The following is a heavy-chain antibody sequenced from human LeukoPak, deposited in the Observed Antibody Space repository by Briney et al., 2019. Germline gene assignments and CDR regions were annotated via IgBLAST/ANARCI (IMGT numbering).Heavy chain of an antibody. CDR3: ARDRNYYDSSGYYFP. CDR2: IYYSGST. V-gene: IGHV4-39*07. Sequence: SETLSLTCTVSGGSISSSSYYCGWIRQPPGKGLEWIGSIYYSGSTYYNPSLKSRVTISVDTSKNQFSLKLSSVTAADTAVYYCARDRNYYDSSGYYFPWGQGTLVTVSS. D-gene: IGHD3-22*01. J-gene: IGHJ5*02. CDR1: GGSISSSSYY.